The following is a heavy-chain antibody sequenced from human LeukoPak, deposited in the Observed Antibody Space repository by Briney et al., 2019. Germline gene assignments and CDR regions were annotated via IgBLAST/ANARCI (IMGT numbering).Heavy chain of an antibody. CDR1: GFTFSTYG. CDR2: ISGSGGST. Sequence: GGSLRLSCAASGFTFSTYGMSWVRQAPGKGLEWVSAISGSGGSTYYADSVKGRFTISRDNSKNTLYLQMNSLRAEDTAVYYCAKALLRWYFDLWGRGTLVTVSS. J-gene: IGHJ2*01. V-gene: IGHV3-23*01. CDR3: AKALLRWYFDL.